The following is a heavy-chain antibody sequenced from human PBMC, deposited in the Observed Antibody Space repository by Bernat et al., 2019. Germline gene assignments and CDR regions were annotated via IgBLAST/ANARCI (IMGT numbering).Heavy chain of an antibody. CDR2: INPYNGGT. Sequence: EVQLQQSGPVLVKPGASVKMSCKASGYTFTYYYMNWVKQSHGKSLEWIGVINPYNGGTSYNQKFKGKATLTVDKSSSTAYMELNSLTSEDSAVYYCARYYYSNYYAMDYWGQGTSVTVSS. V-gene: IGHV1-69-2*01. CDR1: GYTFTYYY. CDR3: ARYYYSNYYAMDY. D-gene: IGHD3-22*01. J-gene: IGHJ6*01.